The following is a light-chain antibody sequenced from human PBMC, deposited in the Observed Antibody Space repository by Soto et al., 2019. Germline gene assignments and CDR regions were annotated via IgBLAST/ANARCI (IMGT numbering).Light chain of an antibody. CDR1: NSDIGAYNY. V-gene: IGLV2-11*01. Sequence: QSALTQPRSVSGSPGQSVTISCTGTNSDIGAYNYVSWYQQHPGKAPKVMIYDVSGRPSGVPDRFSGSKSGNTASLTISGLQAEDEADYYCCSPAGTYNVWVFGGGTKLTVL. CDR2: DVS. J-gene: IGLJ3*02. CDR3: CSPAGTYNVWV.